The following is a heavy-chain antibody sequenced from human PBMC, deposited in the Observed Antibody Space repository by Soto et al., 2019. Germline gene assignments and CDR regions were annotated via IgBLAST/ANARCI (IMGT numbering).Heavy chain of an antibody. CDR2: IYYSGST. CDR1: GGSISSYY. Sequence: PSETLSLTCTVSGGSISSYYWSWIRQPPGKGLEWIGYIYYSGSTNYNPSLKSRVTISVDTSKNQFSLKLSSVTAADTAVYYCARRRFLEWLSAGDLHASDIWGQGTMVTVSS. J-gene: IGHJ3*02. D-gene: IGHD3-3*01. V-gene: IGHV4-59*01. CDR3: ARRRFLEWLSAGDLHASDI.